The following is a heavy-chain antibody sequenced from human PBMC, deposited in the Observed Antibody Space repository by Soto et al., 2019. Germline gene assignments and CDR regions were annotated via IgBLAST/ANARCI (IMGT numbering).Heavy chain of an antibody. J-gene: IGHJ5*02. CDR1: GGTFSSYA. Sequence: RASVKVSCKASGGTFSSYAISWVRQAPGQGLEWMGGIIPIFGTANYAQKFQGRVTITADESTSTAYMELSSLRSEDTAVYYCARDILSSGRYLNWFDPWGQGTLVTVSS. D-gene: IGHD1-26*01. V-gene: IGHV1-69*13. CDR2: IIPIFGTA. CDR3: ARDILSSGRYLNWFDP.